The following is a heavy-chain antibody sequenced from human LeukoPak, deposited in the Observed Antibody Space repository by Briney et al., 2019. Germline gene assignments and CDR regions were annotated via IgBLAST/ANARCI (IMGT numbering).Heavy chain of an antibody. V-gene: IGHV3-48*03. J-gene: IGHJ6*04. CDR2: ISSSGSTI. D-gene: IGHD3-10*02. CDR3: AELGITMIGGV. CDR1: GFTFSSYA. Sequence: GGSLTLSCAASGFTFSSYAMSWLRQAPGKGLEWVSFISSSGSTIYYAVSVKGRFTISRDNDKNSLYLQMKSLRDEDTAVYYCAELGITMIGGVWGKGTTVTISS.